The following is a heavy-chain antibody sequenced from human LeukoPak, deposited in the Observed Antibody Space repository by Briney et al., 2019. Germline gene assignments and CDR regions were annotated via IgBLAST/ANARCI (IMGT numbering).Heavy chain of an antibody. CDR1: GDSVTNYY. CDR3: ARDGSNWSNDYYHGVDV. Sequence: SETLSLTCTVSGDSVTNYYWSWLRQPPGKGVEWLGYVYYSGSATYNPSLKSRVTISVDTSKNQFSLRLSSVTAADTAVYYCARDGSNWSNDYYHGVDVWGQGTTVTVSS. D-gene: IGHD4-11*01. J-gene: IGHJ6*02. V-gene: IGHV4-59*02. CDR2: VYYSGSA.